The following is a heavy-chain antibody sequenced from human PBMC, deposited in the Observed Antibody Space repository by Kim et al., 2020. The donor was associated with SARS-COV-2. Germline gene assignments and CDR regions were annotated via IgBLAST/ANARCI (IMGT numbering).Heavy chain of an antibody. CDR1: GGSFSGYY. CDR3: SRPGYGSGSYYSS. CDR2: INHSGST. D-gene: IGHD3-10*01. Sequence: SETLSLTCAAYGGSFSGYYWSWIRQPPGKGLEWIGEINHSGSTNYNPSSKSRVTISVDTSKNQFSLLQSPVTAADTAEYYYSRPGYGSGSYYSSWGQGTL. V-gene: IGHV4-34*01. J-gene: IGHJ5*02.